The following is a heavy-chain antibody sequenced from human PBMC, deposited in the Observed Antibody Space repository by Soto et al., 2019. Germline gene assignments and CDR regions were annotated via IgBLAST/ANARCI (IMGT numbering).Heavy chain of an antibody. CDR3: ARLGLSGYGPDY. D-gene: IGHD3-9*01. V-gene: IGHV5-51*07. J-gene: IGHJ4*02. Sequence: EVQLVQSGSEVKKPGESLSISCKGSGYSFTTSWIGWVHQMPGKGLEWKGIIYPSDADTRYSPTFQGQAAISAVKSITTAYLQWSSLKASDTAMYYCARLGLSGYGPDYWGQGTLVTVAS. CDR2: IYPSDADT. CDR1: GYSFTTSW.